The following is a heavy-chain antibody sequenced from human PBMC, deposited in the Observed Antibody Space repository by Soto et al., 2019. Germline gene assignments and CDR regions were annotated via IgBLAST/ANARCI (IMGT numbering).Heavy chain of an antibody. CDR1: GFTFSSYW. V-gene: IGHV3-7*01. CDR3: ARDRTYSYNWNYGLGY. D-gene: IGHD1-7*01. Sequence: GGSLRLSCAASGFTFSSYWMSWVRQAPGKGLEWVANIKQDGSEKYYVDSVKGRFTISRDNAKNSLYLQMNSLRAEDTAVYYCARDRTYSYNWNYGLGYWGQGTLVTVSS. J-gene: IGHJ4*02. CDR2: IKQDGSEK.